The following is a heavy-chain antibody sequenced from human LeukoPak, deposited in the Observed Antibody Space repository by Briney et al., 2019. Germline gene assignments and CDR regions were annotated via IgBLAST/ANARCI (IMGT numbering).Heavy chain of an antibody. D-gene: IGHD3-10*01. V-gene: IGHV3-23*03. J-gene: IGHJ3*02. Sequence: GGSLRLSCTASGFTFSSYAMSWVRQAPGKGLEWLSVTYTGGSSSYADSLRGRFSVSRDKSKNTLYLQMTRLRAEDTAVYYCASAGYYYGSGTPNDPFDIWGQGTMVTVSP. CDR2: TYTGGSS. CDR1: GFTFSSYA. CDR3: ASAGYYYGSGTPNDPFDI.